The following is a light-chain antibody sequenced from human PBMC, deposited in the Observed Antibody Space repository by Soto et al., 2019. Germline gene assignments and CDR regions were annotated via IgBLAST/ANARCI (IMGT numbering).Light chain of an antibody. V-gene: IGKV1-5*01. CDR2: DAS. J-gene: IGKJ4*01. Sequence: DIQMTQSPSTLSASVGDRVTITCRASQSISSWLAWYQQKPGKAPKLLIYDASSLESGVPSRFSGSGSGTEFTLTISSLQPDDFATCYCQQYNSYSPPTFGGGTKVEIK. CDR1: QSISSW. CDR3: QQYNSYSPPT.